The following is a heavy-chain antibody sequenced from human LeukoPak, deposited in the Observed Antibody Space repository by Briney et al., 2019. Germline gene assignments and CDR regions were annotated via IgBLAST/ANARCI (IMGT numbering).Heavy chain of an antibody. Sequence: GGSLRLSCAASGFTFSSYAMSWVRQAPGKGLEWVSAISGSGGSTYYADSVKGRFTISRDNSKNTLYLQMNSLRAEDTAVYYCAKYYDFWSAYHGVNYYFDYWGQGTLVTVSS. CDR1: GFTFSSYA. J-gene: IGHJ4*02. CDR2: ISGSGGST. CDR3: AKYYDFWSAYHGVNYYFDY. V-gene: IGHV3-23*01. D-gene: IGHD3-3*01.